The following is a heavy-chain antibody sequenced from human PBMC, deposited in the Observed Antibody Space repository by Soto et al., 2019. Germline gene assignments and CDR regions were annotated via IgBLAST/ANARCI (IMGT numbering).Heavy chain of an antibody. J-gene: IGHJ4*02. D-gene: IGHD3-22*01. CDR1: GFTFSSYA. V-gene: IGHV3-30-3*01. Sequence: GGSLRLSCAASGFTFSSYAMHWVRQAPGKGLEWVAVISYDGSNKYYADSVKGRFTISRDNSKNTLYLQMNSLRAEDTAVYYCAASQYYYDSSGYSTTSGPFDYWGQGTLVTVSS. CDR2: ISYDGSNK. CDR3: AASQYYYDSSGYSTTSGPFDY.